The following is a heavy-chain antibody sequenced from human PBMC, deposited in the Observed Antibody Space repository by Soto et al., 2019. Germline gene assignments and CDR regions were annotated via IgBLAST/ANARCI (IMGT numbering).Heavy chain of an antibody. CDR1: GFTFDDYA. V-gene: IGHV3-9*01. Sequence: GGSLRLSCAASGFTFDDYAMHWVRQAPGKGLEWVSGISWNSGSIGYADSVKGRFTISRDNAKNSLYLQMNSLRAEDTALYYCAKAGGYCSSTSCYGDYRVFDYWGQGTLVTVSS. D-gene: IGHD2-2*01. CDR2: ISWNSGSI. J-gene: IGHJ4*02. CDR3: AKAGGYCSSTSCYGDYRVFDY.